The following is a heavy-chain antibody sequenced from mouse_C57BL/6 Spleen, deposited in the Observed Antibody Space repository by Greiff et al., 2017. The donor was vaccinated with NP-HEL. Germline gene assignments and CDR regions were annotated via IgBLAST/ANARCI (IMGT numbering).Heavy chain of an antibody. J-gene: IGHJ1*03. V-gene: IGHV5-16*01. Sequence: EVKLVESEGGLVQPGSSMKLSCTASGFTFSDYYMAWVRQVPEKGLEWVANINYDGSSTYYLDSLKSRFIISRDNAKNILYLQMSSLKSEDTATYYCARGGYGSSHWYFDVWGTGTTVTVSS. CDR2: INYDGSST. CDR1: GFTFSDYY. CDR3: ARGGYGSSHWYFDV. D-gene: IGHD1-1*01.